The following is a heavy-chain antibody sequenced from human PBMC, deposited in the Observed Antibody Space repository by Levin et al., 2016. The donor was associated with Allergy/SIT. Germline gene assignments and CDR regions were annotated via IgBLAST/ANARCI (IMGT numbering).Heavy chain of an antibody. Sequence: SETLSLTCTVSGGSISSSSYYWGWIRQPPGKGLEWIGSIYYSGSTYYNPSLKSRVTISVDTSKNQFSLKLSSVTAADTAVYYCARHTALRIRYYFDYWGQGTLVTVSS. CDR3: ARHTALRIRYYFDY. V-gene: IGHV4-39*01. CDR1: GGSISSSSYY. J-gene: IGHJ4*02. CDR2: IYYSGST. D-gene: IGHD2-15*01.